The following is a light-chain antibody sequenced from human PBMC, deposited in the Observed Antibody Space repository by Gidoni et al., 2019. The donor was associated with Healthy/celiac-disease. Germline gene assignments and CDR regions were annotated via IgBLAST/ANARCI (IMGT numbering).Light chain of an antibody. V-gene: IGKV4-1*01. Sequence: DIVMTPSPDSLAVSLGERATINCKSSQSVLYSSNNKNYLAWYQQKPGQPPKLLIYWASTRESGVPDRFSGSGSGTDFTLNISSLQAEDVAVYYCQQYYSTPLTFGGGTKVEIK. J-gene: IGKJ4*01. CDR3: QQYYSTPLT. CDR2: WAS. CDR1: QSVLYSSNNKNY.